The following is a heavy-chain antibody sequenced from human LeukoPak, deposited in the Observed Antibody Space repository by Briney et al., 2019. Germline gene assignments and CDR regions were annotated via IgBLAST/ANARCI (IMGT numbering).Heavy chain of an antibody. CDR2: INHSGST. CDR1: GGSFSGYY. D-gene: IGHD3-22*01. CDR3: ARVHSRRYDSSGYYIDY. J-gene: IGHJ4*02. Sequence: PSETLSLTCAVYGGSFSGYYWSWIRQPPGKGLEWIGEINHSGSTNYNPSLKSRVTISVDTSKNQFSLKLSSVTAADTAVYYCARVHSRRYDSSGYYIDYWGQGTLVTVSS. V-gene: IGHV4-34*01.